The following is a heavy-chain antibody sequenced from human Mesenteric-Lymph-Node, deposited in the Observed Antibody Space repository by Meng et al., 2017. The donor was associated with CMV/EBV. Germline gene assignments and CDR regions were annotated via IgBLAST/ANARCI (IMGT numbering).Heavy chain of an antibody. CDR1: GYTFTSYG. V-gene: IGHV1-18*01. CDR2: ISAYNGNT. CDR3: ARDHRGDSAPYYYYYGMDV. D-gene: IGHD2-21*01. J-gene: IGHJ6*02. Sequence: ASVKVSCKASGYTFTSYGISWVRQAPGQGLEWMGWISAYNGNTNYAQKLQGRVTMTRDTSTSTVSLDLSSLRSEDTAVYYCARDHRGDSAPYYYYYGMDVWGQGTTVTVSS.